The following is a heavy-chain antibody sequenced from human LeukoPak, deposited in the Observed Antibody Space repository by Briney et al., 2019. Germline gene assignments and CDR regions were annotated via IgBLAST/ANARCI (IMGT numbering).Heavy chain of an antibody. CDR3: ATNRAVAGPDEKFDY. Sequence: ASVKVSCKVSGYTLTGLSMHWVRQAPGKGLEWMGGFDPEDGETIYAQKFQGRVTMTEDTSTDTAYMELSSLRSEDTAVYYCATNRAVAGPDEKFDYWGQGTLVTVSS. D-gene: IGHD6-19*01. CDR2: FDPEDGET. J-gene: IGHJ4*02. V-gene: IGHV1-24*01. CDR1: GYTLTGLS.